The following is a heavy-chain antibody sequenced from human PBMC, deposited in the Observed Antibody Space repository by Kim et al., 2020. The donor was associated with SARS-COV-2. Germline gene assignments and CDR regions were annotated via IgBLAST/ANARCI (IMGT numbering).Heavy chain of an antibody. CDR1: GFTFSDFA. Sequence: GGSLRLSCAASGFTFSDFAMHWVRQAPGKGLEWVALILGDGSNKYFADSVKGRFTISRDNSKNTLFLQMNSLRPEDTAVYYCARGTTVTRFDPWGQGTLVTVSS. D-gene: IGHD4-17*01. CDR3: ARGTTVTRFDP. J-gene: IGHJ5*02. V-gene: IGHV3-30-3*01. CDR2: ILGDGSNK.